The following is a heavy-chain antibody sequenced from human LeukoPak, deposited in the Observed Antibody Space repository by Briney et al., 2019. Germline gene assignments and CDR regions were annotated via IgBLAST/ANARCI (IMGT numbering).Heavy chain of an antibody. V-gene: IGHV4-59*01. CDR1: GGSISSYY. J-gene: IGHJ2*01. Sequence: PSETLSLTCTVSGGSISSYYWSWIRQPPGKGLEWIGYIYYSGSTNYNPSLKSRVTISVDTSKNQFSLKLSSVTAADTAVYYCARVSSYSSRTWYFDLWGRGTLVTVSS. CDR2: IYYSGST. D-gene: IGHD6-13*01. CDR3: ARVSSYSSRTWYFDL.